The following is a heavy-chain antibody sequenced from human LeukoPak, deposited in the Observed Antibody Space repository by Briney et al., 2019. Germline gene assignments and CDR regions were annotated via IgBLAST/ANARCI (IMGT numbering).Heavy chain of an antibody. CDR2: INPNGGGT. Sequence: GASVKVSCTASGYFFTGYFIHWVRQAPGQGLEWMGWINPNGGGTNYAPKFQGRVTMTRDTSTSTAYMELNRLRSDDTAVYYCARDLMGRSDDYWGQGTLVTVSA. CDR3: ARDLMGRSDDY. CDR1: GYFFTGYF. D-gene: IGHD3-10*01. V-gene: IGHV1-2*02. J-gene: IGHJ4*02.